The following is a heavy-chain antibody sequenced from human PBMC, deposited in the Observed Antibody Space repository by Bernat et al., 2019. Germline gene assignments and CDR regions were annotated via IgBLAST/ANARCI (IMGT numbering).Heavy chain of an antibody. J-gene: IGHJ4*02. V-gene: IGHV3-15*01. CDR1: GFTFSDAW. D-gene: IGHD1-26*01. CDR2: GKSKIDGGTI. CDR3: TTGATH. Sequence: EAQLVESGGGFVKPGVSLRLSCSASGFTFSDAWMYWVRQAPGKGLEWVARGKSKIDGGTIDYAAPVKGRFTISRDDLRSTLYLQMNSLKTEDTAVYYCTTGATHWGQGTLVTVSS.